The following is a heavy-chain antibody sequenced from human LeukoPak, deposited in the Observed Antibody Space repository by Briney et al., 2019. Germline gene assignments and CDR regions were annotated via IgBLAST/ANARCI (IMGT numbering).Heavy chain of an antibody. CDR3: ARETSQKGAHYMDV. CDR2: IYYSGST. CDR1: GGSISSYY. J-gene: IGHJ6*03. Sequence: SETLSLTCTVSGGSISSYYWSWIRQPPGKGLEWIGYIYYSGSTNYNPSLKSRVTISVDTSKNQFSLKLRSVTAADTAVYYCARETSQKGAHYMDVWGKGTTVTISS. D-gene: IGHD3-16*01. V-gene: IGHV4-59*01.